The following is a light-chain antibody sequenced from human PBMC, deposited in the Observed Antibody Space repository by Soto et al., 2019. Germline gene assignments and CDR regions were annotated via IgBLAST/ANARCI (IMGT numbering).Light chain of an antibody. CDR3: SSYTSSSTYV. V-gene: IGLV2-14*01. J-gene: IGLJ1*01. CDR1: NSDIGGYNY. Sequence: QSALTQPASVSGSPGQSITIYCTGTNSDIGGYNYVSWYQQYPGKAPKVIIYEVTNRPTGVSNRFSGSKSGKAASLTISGLQAEDEADYYCSSYTSSSTYVFGTGTKVIVL. CDR2: EVT.